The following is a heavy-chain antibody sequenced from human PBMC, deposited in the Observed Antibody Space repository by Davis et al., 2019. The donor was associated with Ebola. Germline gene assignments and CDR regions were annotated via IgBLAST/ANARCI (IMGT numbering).Heavy chain of an antibody. D-gene: IGHD3-22*01. CDR2: ISGSGGST. V-gene: IGHV3-23*01. J-gene: IGHJ3*02. Sequence: GGSLRLSCAASGFTFSSYAMTWVRQAPGKGLEWVSGISGSGGSTYYADSVKGRFTISRHNSKNTLYLQMNSLRAEDTAVYYCARAAYYYDSSGYYHSAFDIWGQGTMVTVSS. CDR1: GFTFSSYA. CDR3: ARAAYYYDSSGYYHSAFDI.